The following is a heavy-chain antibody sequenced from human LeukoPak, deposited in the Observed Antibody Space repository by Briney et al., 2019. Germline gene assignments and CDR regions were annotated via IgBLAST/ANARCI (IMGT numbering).Heavy chain of an antibody. V-gene: IGHV4-34*01. CDR3: ARGYGDYGRWFDP. CDR2: INHSGST. CDR1: GGSFNGYY. Sequence: PSETLSLTCAVYGGSFNGYYWSWIRQPPGKGLEWIGEINHSGSTNYNPSLKSRVTISVDTSKNQFSLKLSSVTAADTAVYYCARGYGDYGRWFDPWGQGTLVTVSS. D-gene: IGHD4-17*01. J-gene: IGHJ5*02.